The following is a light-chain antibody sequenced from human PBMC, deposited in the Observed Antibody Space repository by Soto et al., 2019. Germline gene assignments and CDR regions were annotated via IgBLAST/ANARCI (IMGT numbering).Light chain of an antibody. J-gene: IGKJ1*01. CDR2: DAS. V-gene: IGKV1-5*01. CDR3: QQYDNLLWT. Sequence: DIQMTQSPSTLSASVGDRFTITCRASQSISSWLAWYQQKPGKAPKVLIFDASSLESGVPSRFSGSGSGTDFTFTISSLQPEDIATYYCQQYDNLLWTFGQGTKVDNK. CDR1: QSISSW.